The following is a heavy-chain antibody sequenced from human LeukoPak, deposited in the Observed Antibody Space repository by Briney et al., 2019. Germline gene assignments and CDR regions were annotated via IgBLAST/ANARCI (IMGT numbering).Heavy chain of an antibody. J-gene: IGHJ4*02. D-gene: IGHD6-19*01. CDR2: VVGGGGTT. CDR1: GFTFVNYA. CDR3: AKARLSTGWAYNDY. Sequence: GGSPRLTCTASGFTFVNYAMSWVRQAPGKGLEWVSAVVGGGGTTFYADSVKGRFTISRDNSGNTVYLQINRLRAKDTAVYYCAKARLSTGWAYNDYWGQGTLVTVSS. V-gene: IGHV3-23*01.